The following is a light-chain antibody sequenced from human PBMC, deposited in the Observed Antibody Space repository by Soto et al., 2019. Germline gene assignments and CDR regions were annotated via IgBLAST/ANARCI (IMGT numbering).Light chain of an antibody. Sequence: SALTQPAYLSGSPGQAITLSCHGTSTDIGAYNYVSWYQQHPGKAPKLLIYEVTNRPSGVSNRFSGSKSGNTASLTISGLQAEDEANYYCNSYTTLSNRVFGTRTKV. V-gene: IGLV2-14*01. CDR3: NSYTTLSNRV. J-gene: IGLJ1*01. CDR1: STDIGAYNY. CDR2: EVT.